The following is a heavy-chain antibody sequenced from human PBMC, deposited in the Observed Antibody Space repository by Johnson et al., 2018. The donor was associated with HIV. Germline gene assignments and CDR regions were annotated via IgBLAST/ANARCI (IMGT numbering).Heavy chain of an antibody. V-gene: IGHV3-13*01. D-gene: IGHD3-22*01. J-gene: IGHJ3*02. Sequence: VQLVESGGGLVQPGGSLRLSCAASAFTFSSYAMHWVRQATGKGLEWVSAIGTAGDTSYPVSVKGRFTISRENAKNSLYLQMNSLRAGDTAVYYCARGSSYYYDSSGSDAFDIWGQGTMVTVSS. CDR3: ARGSSYYYDSSGSDAFDI. CDR2: IGTAGDT. CDR1: AFTFSSYA.